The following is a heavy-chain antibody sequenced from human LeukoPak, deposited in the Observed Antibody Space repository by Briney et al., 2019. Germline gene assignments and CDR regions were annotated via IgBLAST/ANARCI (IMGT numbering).Heavy chain of an antibody. CDR3: AKTGSAPSKTIYYYYYYYMDV. CDR1: GFTFSSYA. V-gene: IGHV3-23*01. D-gene: IGHD3-3*01. CDR2: ISGSGGST. J-gene: IGHJ6*03. Sequence: PGGSLRLSCAASGFTFSSYAMHWVRQAPGKGLEWVSGISGSGGSTYYADSVKGRFTISRDNSQNTLYLQMNSLRAEDTGVYYCAKTGSAPSKTIYYYYYYYMDVWGKGTTVTISS.